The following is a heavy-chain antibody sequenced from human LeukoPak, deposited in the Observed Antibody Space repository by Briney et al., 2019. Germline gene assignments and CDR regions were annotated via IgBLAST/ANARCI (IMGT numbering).Heavy chain of an antibody. Sequence: GGSLRLSCAASGFTVSSNYMSWVRQAPGKGLEWVSVIYSGGTTYSADSVKGRFTMSRDNSKNTLYLQMNSLRAEDTAVYYCARERSSTSNYYYYYYYMDVWGKGTTVTVSS. V-gene: IGHV3-66*02. J-gene: IGHJ6*03. CDR2: IYSGGTT. CDR1: GFTVSSNY. CDR3: ARERSSTSNYYYYYYYMDV. D-gene: IGHD2-2*01.